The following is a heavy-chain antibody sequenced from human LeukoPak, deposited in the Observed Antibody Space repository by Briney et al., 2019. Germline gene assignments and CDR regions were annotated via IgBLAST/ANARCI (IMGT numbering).Heavy chain of an antibody. CDR1: GFTFNTYT. CDR3: ARDLGRSGYYTIDAFDI. J-gene: IGHJ3*02. CDR2: ISGSSSDI. V-gene: IGHV3-21*01. D-gene: IGHD3-22*01. Sequence: GSLRLSCAASGFTFNTYTMNWVRQAPGKGLEWVSSISGSSSDIFYADSVKGRFTISRDNAKNSLYLQMDSLKAEDTAVYYCARDLGRSGYYTIDAFDIWGQGTMVTVSS.